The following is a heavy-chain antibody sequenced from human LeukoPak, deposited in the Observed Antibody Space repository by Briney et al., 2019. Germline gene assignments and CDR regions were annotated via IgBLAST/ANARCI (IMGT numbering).Heavy chain of an antibody. J-gene: IGHJ4*02. Sequence: GGSLRLSCAASGFTFSSYAMHWVRQAPGKGLEWVAVISYDGSNKYYADSVKGRFTISRDNSKNTLYLQMNSLRAEDTAVYYCARLRGGYSGYDWYVDYWGQGTLVTVSS. D-gene: IGHD5-12*01. CDR1: GFTFSSYA. CDR2: ISYDGSNK. V-gene: IGHV3-30*04. CDR3: ARLRGGYSGYDWYVDY.